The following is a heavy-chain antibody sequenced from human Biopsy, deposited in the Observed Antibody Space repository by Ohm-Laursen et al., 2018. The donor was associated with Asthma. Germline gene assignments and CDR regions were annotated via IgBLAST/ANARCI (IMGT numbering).Heavy chain of an antibody. D-gene: IGHD3-16*01. CDR3: ARRGGVRRYFDY. Sequence: SDTLSLTCTVSGGSITSFYWSWIRQPPGRGLEWIGYIYFSGNTYYNPSLKSRVAISLDTSKNQFSLKLSSVTAADTAVYFCARRGGVRRYFDYWGQGTLVTVSS. V-gene: IGHV4-59*08. CDR1: GGSITSFY. J-gene: IGHJ4*02. CDR2: IYFSGNT.